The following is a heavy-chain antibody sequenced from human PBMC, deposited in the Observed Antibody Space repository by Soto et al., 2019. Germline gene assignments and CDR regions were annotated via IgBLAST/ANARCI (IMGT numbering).Heavy chain of an antibody. J-gene: IGHJ4*02. Sequence: QVQLVQSAAEVREPGASVKVSCKASGYSFTGLDINWVRQTTGQGLEWMGWMQPSSGRTGYAQKFQGRVTMTRDTSINTAYMELSSLTSDDTAFYYCARGVTAGVDYWGQGTLVTVSS. CDR2: MQPSSGRT. V-gene: IGHV1-8*01. CDR3: ARGVTAGVDY. CDR1: GYSFTGLD. D-gene: IGHD1-26*01.